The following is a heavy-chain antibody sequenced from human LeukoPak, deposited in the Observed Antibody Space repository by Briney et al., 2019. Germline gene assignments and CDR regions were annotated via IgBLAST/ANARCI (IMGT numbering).Heavy chain of an antibody. Sequence: GGSLRLSCAASGFTFNNYVFNWVRQAPGKGLEWVSSISSNSAYMSYADSGKGRFTISRDNAKNSVYLQMNSLRAEDTAVYYCARLRVGTNPHYFDSWGQGILVTVSS. D-gene: IGHD1-26*01. CDR1: GFTFNNYV. CDR3: ARLRVGTNPHYFDS. J-gene: IGHJ4*02. V-gene: IGHV3-21*01. CDR2: ISSNSAYM.